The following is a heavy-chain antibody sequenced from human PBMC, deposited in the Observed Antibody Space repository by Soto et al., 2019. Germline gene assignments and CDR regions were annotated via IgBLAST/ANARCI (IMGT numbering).Heavy chain of an antibody. D-gene: IGHD1-26*01. CDR2: IYYSGST. Sequence: QVQLQESGPGLVKPSETLSLTCTVSGGSVSSGSYYWSWIRQPPGKGLEWIGYIYYSGSTNYNPSIKSRVPISVDTSKNQFSLKLSSVTAADTAVYYCARDRIVGATGFDYWGQGTLVTVSS. CDR3: ARDRIVGATGFDY. CDR1: GGSVSSGSYY. V-gene: IGHV4-61*01. J-gene: IGHJ4*02.